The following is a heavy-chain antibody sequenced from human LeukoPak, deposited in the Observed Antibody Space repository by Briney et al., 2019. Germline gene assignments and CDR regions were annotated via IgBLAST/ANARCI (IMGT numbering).Heavy chain of an antibody. D-gene: IGHD3-16*01. Sequence: PGGSLRLSCVASGLSVRGSYMSWVRQAPGKGLEWVSVIYSGDRTYYADSVKGRFTISRDNAKNTVYLQMNSLTAEDTAVYYCTRPWGIWGQGALVTVSS. CDR2: IYSGDRT. J-gene: IGHJ4*02. V-gene: IGHV3-53*01. CDR3: TRPWGI. CDR1: GLSVRGSY.